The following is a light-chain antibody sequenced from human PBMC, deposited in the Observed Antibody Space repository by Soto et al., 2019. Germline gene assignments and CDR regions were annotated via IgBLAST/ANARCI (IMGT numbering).Light chain of an antibody. CDR1: QGVSSY. J-gene: IGKJ5*01. CDR3: QQVNSYPLT. V-gene: IGKV1-9*01. CDR2: GAS. Sequence: DIQLTQSPSSLSASVGDRVTITCQASQGVSSYVDWYQQKPGKPPKLLIYGASTLQSGVPSRFSGGASGTEFTLTITSLQPEDFATYYCQQVNSYPLTFGQGTRLDI.